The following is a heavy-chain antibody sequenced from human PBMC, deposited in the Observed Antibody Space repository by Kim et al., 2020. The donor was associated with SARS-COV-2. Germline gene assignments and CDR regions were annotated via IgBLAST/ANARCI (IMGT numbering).Heavy chain of an antibody. D-gene: IGHD6-19*01. J-gene: IGHJ4*02. Sequence: GGSLRLSCAASGFTFSSYSMNWVRQAPGKGLEWVSYISSSSSTIYYADSVKGRFTISRDNAKNSLYLQMNSLRDEDTAVYYCESPIAAAGSFYSSGWYGFDYWGQGTLVTVSS. CDR1: GFTFSSYS. CDR3: ESPIAAAGSFYSSGWYGFDY. V-gene: IGHV3-48*02. CDR2: ISSSSSTI.